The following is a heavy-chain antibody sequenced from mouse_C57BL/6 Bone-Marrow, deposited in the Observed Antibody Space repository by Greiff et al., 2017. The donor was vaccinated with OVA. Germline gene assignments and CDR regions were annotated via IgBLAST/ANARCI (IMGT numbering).Heavy chain of an antibody. D-gene: IGHD2-3*01. V-gene: IGHV14-3*01. Sequence: EVKLVESVAELVRPGASVKLSCTASGFNIKNTYMHWVKQRPEQGLEWIGRIDPANGNTKYAPKFQGKATITADTSSNTAYLQLSSLTSEDTAIDYCARSDGYYLYAMYYWGQGTSVTVSS. J-gene: IGHJ4*01. CDR1: GFNIKNTY. CDR3: ARSDGYYLYAMYY. CDR2: IDPANGNT.